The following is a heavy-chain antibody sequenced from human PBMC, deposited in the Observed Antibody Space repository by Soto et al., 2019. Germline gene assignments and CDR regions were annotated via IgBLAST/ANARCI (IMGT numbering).Heavy chain of an antibody. CDR2: IFIDGST. CDR3: ARDGGSGTPVTGAQDYYMYYGMDV. D-gene: IGHD6-19*01. J-gene: IGHJ6*02. CDR1: GFTVCGNS. Sequence: VHLVDSGGDLIQPGGSLRLSCGVSGFTVCGNSISWVRQAPGKGLEWISYIFIDGSTYYADSVRGRFSISRDTSKNTLFLQMNNLRAEDTAVYYCARDGGSGTPVTGAQDYYMYYGMDVWGQGTTVTVSS. V-gene: IGHV3-53*01.